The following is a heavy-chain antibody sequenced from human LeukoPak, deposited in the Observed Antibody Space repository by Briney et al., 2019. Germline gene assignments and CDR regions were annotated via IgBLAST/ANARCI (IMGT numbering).Heavy chain of an antibody. V-gene: IGHV3-21*01. CDR2: ISSSSSYI. CDR3: ASSIAVAGTTQSYYFDY. J-gene: IGHJ4*02. Sequence: GGSLRLSCAASGFTFSSYSMNWVRQAPGKGLEWVSSISSSSSYIYYADSVKGRFTISRDNAKNSLYLQMNSLRAEDTAVYYCASSIAVAGTTQSYYFDYWGQGTLVTVSS. D-gene: IGHD6-19*01. CDR1: GFTFSSYS.